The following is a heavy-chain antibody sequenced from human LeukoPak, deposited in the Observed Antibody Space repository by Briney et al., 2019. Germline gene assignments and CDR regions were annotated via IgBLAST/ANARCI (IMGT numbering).Heavy chain of an antibody. Sequence: GGSLRLSCVASGFSFSSYAMSWVRQSPEKGLEWVSDINGSGGSTYYADSVKGRFTMSRDNSKNMVYLQMNSLRSEDTAVYYCASWPVGWYGEDSWGQGTLVTVSS. J-gene: IGHJ4*02. CDR1: GFSFSSYA. V-gene: IGHV3-23*01. D-gene: IGHD6-19*01. CDR3: ASWPVGWYGEDS. CDR2: INGSGGST.